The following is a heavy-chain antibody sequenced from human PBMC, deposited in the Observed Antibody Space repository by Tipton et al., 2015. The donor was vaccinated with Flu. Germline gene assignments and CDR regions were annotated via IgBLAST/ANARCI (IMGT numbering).Heavy chain of an antibody. V-gene: IGHV4-59*08. CDR2: IYYSGST. D-gene: IGHD6-19*01. J-gene: IGHJ4*02. CDR3: AGRSVAGSGSDY. CDR1: GGSISSYY. Sequence: TLSLTCTVSGGSISSYYWSWIRQPPGKGLEWIGYIYYSGSTNYNPSLKSRVTISVDTSKNQFSLKLSSVTVADTAVYYCAGRSVAGSGSDYWGQGTLVTVSS.